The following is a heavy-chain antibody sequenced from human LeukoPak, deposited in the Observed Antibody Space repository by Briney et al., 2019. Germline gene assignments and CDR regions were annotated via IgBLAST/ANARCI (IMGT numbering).Heavy chain of an antibody. J-gene: IGHJ6*03. Sequence: ASVTVSCKASGYTFTSYGISWVRQAPGQGLEWMGWISAYNGNTNYAQELQGRVTMTTDTSTSTAYMELRSLRSDDTAVYYCARGRDNWNPGPDYYYYMDVWGKGTTVTVSS. D-gene: IGHD1-20*01. V-gene: IGHV1-18*01. CDR2: ISAYNGNT. CDR3: ARGRDNWNPGPDYYYYMDV. CDR1: GYTFTSYG.